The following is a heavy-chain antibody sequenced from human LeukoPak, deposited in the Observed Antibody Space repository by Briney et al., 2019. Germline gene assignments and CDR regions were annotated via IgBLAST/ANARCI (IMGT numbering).Heavy chain of an antibody. CDR3: AKRGVVIRVILVGFHKEAYYFDS. Sequence: GGSLRLSCAVSGFTLSNYGMSWVRQAPGKGLEWVAGISGSGGRTNYADSVKGRFTISRDNPKNTLYLQMNSLRVEDTAVYFCAKRGVVIRVILVGFHKEAYYFDSWGQGALVTVSS. CDR1: GFTLSNYG. D-gene: IGHD3-22*01. V-gene: IGHV3-23*01. CDR2: ISGSGGRT. J-gene: IGHJ4*02.